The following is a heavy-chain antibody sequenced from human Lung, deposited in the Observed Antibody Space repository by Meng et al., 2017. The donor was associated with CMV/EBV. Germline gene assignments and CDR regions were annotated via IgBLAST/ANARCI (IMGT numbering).Heavy chain of an antibody. CDR3: AREIRLPAARKDYVDY. CDR1: GYSISSGYY. J-gene: IGHJ4*03. CDR2: IYHSGST. Sequence: SETLSLTCTVSGYSISSGYYWGWIRQPPGKGLEWIGSIYHSGSTYYNPSLKSRVTISVDTSKNQFSLKLSSVTAADTAVYYCAREIRLPAARKDYVDYWGHRTLVTISS. V-gene: IGHV4-38-2*02. D-gene: IGHD2-2*01.